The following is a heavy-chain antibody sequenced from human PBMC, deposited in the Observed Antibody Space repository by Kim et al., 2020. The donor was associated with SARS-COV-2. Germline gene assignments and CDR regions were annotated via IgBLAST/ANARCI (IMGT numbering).Heavy chain of an antibody. J-gene: IGHJ5*02. Sequence: GGSLRLSCAASGLTFSSYGMHWVRQAPGKGLEWVAVISYDGSNKYYADSVKGRFTISRDNSKNTLYLQMNSLRAEDTAVYYCAKGNGSYRSWFDPWGQGTLVTVSS. CDR1: GLTFSSYG. CDR3: AKGNGSYRSWFDP. CDR2: ISYDGSNK. D-gene: IGHD1-26*01. V-gene: IGHV3-30*18.